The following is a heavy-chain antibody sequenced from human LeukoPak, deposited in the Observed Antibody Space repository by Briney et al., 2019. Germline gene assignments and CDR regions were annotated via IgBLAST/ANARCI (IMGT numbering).Heavy chain of an antibody. CDR1: GGSISSYY. J-gene: IGHJ3*02. V-gene: IGHV4-59*04. Sequence: SGTLSLTCAVSGGSISSYYWSWIRQPPGKGLEWIGNIYDSGTTHYNPSLKSRVTISGDTSKNQFSLKLNSVTAADTAIYYCATHRRSGSGGSENAFEIWGQGTMVTVSS. CDR2: IYDSGTT. CDR3: ATHRRSGSGGSENAFEI. D-gene: IGHD5-12*01.